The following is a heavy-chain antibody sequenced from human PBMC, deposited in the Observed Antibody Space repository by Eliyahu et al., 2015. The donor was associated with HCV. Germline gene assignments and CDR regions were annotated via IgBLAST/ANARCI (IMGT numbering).Heavy chain of an antibody. CDR1: GGSFSGYY. Sequence: QVQLQQWGAGLLKPSETLSLTCAVYGGSFSGYYWSWIRQPPGKGLEWIGEINHSGSTNYNPSLKSRVTISVDTSKNQFSLKVTSVTAADTAVYYCARGHYGDYLANWGQGTLVTVSS. V-gene: IGHV4-34*01. D-gene: IGHD4-17*01. CDR2: INHSGST. CDR3: ARGHYGDYLAN. J-gene: IGHJ4*02.